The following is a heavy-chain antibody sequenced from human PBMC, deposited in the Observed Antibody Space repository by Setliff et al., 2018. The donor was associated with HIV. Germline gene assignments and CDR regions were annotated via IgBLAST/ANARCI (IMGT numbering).Heavy chain of an antibody. CDR3: ARFPSCADSWGYRYYYYYYGIDV. V-gene: IGHV4-34*12. J-gene: IGHJ6*02. Sequence: SETLSLTCSVYGGSLTNYYWTWIRKSPGKGLEWIGEIVDSGATTYNPSLKSRVTILLDTSKKQFSLKLNSVTAADAAVYYCARFPSCADSWGYRYYYYYYGIDVWGQGTTVTVSS. D-gene: IGHD3-22*01. CDR2: IVDSGAT. CDR1: GGSLTNYY.